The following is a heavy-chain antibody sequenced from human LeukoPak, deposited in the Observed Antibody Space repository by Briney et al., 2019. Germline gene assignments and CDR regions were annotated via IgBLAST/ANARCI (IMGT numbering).Heavy chain of an antibody. CDR1: GGSLSSYY. V-gene: IGHV4-4*07. CDR3: ARDNIAVAEYYFDY. J-gene: IGHJ4*02. CDR2: IYTSGST. Sequence: SETLSLTCTASGGSLSSYYWSWIRQPAGKGPEWVWRIYTSGSTNYNPSLKSRVTMSVDTSKNQFSLKLSSVTAADTAVYYCARDNIAVAEYYFDYWGQGTLVTVSS. D-gene: IGHD6-19*01.